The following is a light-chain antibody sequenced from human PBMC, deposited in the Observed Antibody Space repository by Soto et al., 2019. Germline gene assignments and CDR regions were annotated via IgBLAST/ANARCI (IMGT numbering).Light chain of an antibody. CDR2: DAS. CDR3: QQRSNSFT. CDR1: QSVSSY. V-gene: IGKV3-11*01. Sequence: EIVLTQYPATLSFAPGERATLSCRASQSVSSYLAWYQQKPGQAPRLLIYDASNRATGIPARFSGSGPGTDFTLTISSLEPEDFAVYYCQQRSNSFTFGPGTKVDIK. J-gene: IGKJ3*01.